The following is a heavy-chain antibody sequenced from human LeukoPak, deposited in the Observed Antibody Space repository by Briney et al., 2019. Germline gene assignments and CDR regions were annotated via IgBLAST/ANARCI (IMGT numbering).Heavy chain of an antibody. D-gene: IGHD3-16*01. V-gene: IGHV3-53*01. Sequence: GGSLRLSCAASGFTVSSIQMSWVRQAPGKGLEWVSVIYSGGSTYYADSVKGRFTISRDNSKNTLYLQMNSLRAEDTAVYYCARDGGSTQSRDFDYWGQGTLVTVSS. CDR1: GFTVSSIQ. CDR3: ARDGGSTQSRDFDY. J-gene: IGHJ4*02. CDR2: IYSGGST.